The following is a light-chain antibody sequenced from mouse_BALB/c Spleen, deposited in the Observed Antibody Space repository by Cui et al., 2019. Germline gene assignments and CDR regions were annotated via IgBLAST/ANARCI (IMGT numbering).Light chain of an antibody. Sequence: QIVLTQSPAIMSASPEEKVTMTCSASSSVSYMYWYQQKPRASPKPWIYLTTNLASGVPARFSGSGSGTSYSLTISSMGAEDAATYYCQQWSSNPPTFGGGTKLEIK. CDR3: QQWSSNPPT. V-gene: IGKV4-68*01. CDR2: LTT. J-gene: IGKJ2*01. CDR1: SSVSY.